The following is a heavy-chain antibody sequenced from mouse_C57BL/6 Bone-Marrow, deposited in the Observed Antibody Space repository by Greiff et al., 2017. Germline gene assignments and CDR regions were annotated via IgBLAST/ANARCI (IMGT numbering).Heavy chain of an antibody. CDR3: ARDERNYGNYAYFDV. J-gene: IGHJ1*03. V-gene: IGHV5-4*01. D-gene: IGHD2-1*01. CDR2: ISDGGSYT. Sequence: EVKLVESGGGLVKPGGSLKLSCAASGFTLSSYAMSWVRQTPEKRLEWVATISDGGSYTYYPDNVKGRYTISRDNAKNNLYLQMSHLKSEDTAMYYCARDERNYGNYAYFDVWGTGTTVTVSS. CDR1: GFTLSSYA.